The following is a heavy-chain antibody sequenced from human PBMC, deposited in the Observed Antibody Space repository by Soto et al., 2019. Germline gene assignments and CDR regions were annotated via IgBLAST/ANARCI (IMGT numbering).Heavy chain of an antibody. CDR1: GGTFSSYA. V-gene: IGHV1-69*13. J-gene: IGHJ5*02. CDR2: IIPIFGTA. Sequence: ASVKVSCKASGGTFSSYAISWVRQAPGQGLEWMGGIIPIFGTANYAQKIQGRVTITADESTSTAYMELSSLRSEDTAVYYCARDKISIVVVVASVGWFDPWGQGTLVTVSS. CDR3: ARDKISIVVVVASVGWFDP. D-gene: IGHD2-15*01.